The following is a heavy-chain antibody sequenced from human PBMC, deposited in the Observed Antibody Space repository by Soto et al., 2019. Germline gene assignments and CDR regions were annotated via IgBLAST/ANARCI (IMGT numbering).Heavy chain of an antibody. Sequence: QVQLVESGGSVVQPGRSLRLSCAASGFIFSDFGMHWVRQAPGKGLEWVAVISTDGLNKYYADSVRGRLTVSRDDSKSTLYLQMNSLRVEDTAVYYCARPRLTNYYYFGMDVWDQGTTVTVSS. CDR3: ARPRLTNYYYFGMDV. D-gene: IGHD2-8*01. CDR2: ISTDGLNK. CDR1: GFIFSDFG. J-gene: IGHJ6*02. V-gene: IGHV3-30*03.